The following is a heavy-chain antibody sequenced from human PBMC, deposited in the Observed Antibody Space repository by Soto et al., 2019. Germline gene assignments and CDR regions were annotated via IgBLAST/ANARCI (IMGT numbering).Heavy chain of an antibody. V-gene: IGHV3-7*01. CDR3: AIYCSGGRCYLYYYYYYIYV. J-gene: IGHJ6*03. CDR2: IKQDGSAR. Sequence: EVQLVESGGGLVQPGGSLRLSCAASGFTFSSYWMSWVRQAPGKGLEWVATIKQDGSARYYVDSVKGRFTISRDNAKNSLYLQMESLRDEDTAVYYCAIYCSGGRCYLYYYYYYIYVWGKGTTVTVSS. D-gene: IGHD2-15*01. CDR1: GFTFSSYW.